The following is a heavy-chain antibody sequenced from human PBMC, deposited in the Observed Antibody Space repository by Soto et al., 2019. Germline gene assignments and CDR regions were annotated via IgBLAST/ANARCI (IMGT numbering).Heavy chain of an antibody. J-gene: IGHJ5*02. CDR1: GFTFSNAW. V-gene: IGHV3-15*01. D-gene: IGHD6-19*01. CDR3: ARAPLSVAGNWFDP. Sequence: GGSLRLSCAASGFTFSNAWMSWVRQAPGKGLEWVGRIKSKTDGGTTDYAAPVKGRFTISRDDSKNTLYLQMNSLKTEDTAVYYCARAPLSVAGNWFDPWGQGTLVTVSS. CDR2: IKSKTDGGTT.